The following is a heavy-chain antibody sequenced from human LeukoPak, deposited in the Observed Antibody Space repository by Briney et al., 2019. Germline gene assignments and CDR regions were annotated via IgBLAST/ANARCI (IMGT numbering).Heavy chain of an antibody. CDR2: ISSSGSTI. J-gene: IGHJ4*02. V-gene: IGHV3-48*03. Sequence: GGSLRLSCAASGFTFSSYEMNWVRQAPGKGLEWVSYISSSGSTIYYVDSVKGRFTISRDNAKNSLYLQMNSLRAEDTAVYYCARDYSGSYFPDYWGQGTLVTVSS. D-gene: IGHD1-26*01. CDR3: ARDYSGSYFPDY. CDR1: GFTFSSYE.